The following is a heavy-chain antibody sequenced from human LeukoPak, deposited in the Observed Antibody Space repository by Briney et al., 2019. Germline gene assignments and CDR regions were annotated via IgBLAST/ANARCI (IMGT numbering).Heavy chain of an antibody. Sequence: GGTLRLSCAASGFTFSSYGMSWVRQAPGKGLEWVSAISGSGGSTYYADSVKGRFTISRDNSKNTLYLQMNSLRAEDTAVYYCAKRRTGVAGHFDYWGQGTLVTVSS. CDR2: ISGSGGST. CDR1: GFTFSSYG. V-gene: IGHV3-23*01. J-gene: IGHJ4*02. D-gene: IGHD6-19*01. CDR3: AKRRTGVAGHFDY.